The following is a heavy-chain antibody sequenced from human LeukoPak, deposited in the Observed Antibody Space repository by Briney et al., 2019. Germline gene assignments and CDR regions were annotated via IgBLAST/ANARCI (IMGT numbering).Heavy chain of an antibody. J-gene: IGHJ2*01. Sequence: GGSLRLSCAASGFTFSSYWMSWVRQAPGRGLEWVSTITGSGGSTYDADSVKGRFTISRDNSKNTLYLQMNSLRAEDTAVYYCAKGFYGSRYWYFDRWGRGTLVTVSS. CDR2: ITGSGGST. D-gene: IGHD3-10*01. V-gene: IGHV3-23*01. CDR3: AKGFYGSRYWYFDR. CDR1: GFTFSSYW.